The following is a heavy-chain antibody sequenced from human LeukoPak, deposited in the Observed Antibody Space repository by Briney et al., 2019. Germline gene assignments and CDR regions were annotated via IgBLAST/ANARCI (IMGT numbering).Heavy chain of an antibody. D-gene: IGHD3-22*01. CDR1: GGSISSYY. CDR2: IYYSGST. CDR3: ARGYYYDSRTYYFDY. V-gene: IGHV4-59*01. Sequence: SETLSLTCTVSGGSISSYYWSWIRQPPGKGLEWIGHIYYSGSTNYNPSLKSRVTISVDTSKNQFSLKLSSVTAADTAVYYCARGYYYDSRTYYFDYWGQGTLVTVSS. J-gene: IGHJ4*02.